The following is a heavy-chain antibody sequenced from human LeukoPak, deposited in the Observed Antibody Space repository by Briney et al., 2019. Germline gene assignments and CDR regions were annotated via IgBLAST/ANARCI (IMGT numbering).Heavy chain of an antibody. Sequence: GGSLRLSCAASGFTFSSYGMHWVRQAACKWLEWVAFIRYDGSNTYYADSVKGRFTISRDNSKNTLYLQMNSLRAEDTAVYYCAKDPSAAAGTENDYWGQGTLVTVSS. D-gene: IGHD6-13*01. CDR2: IRYDGSNT. CDR3: AKDPSAAAGTENDY. V-gene: IGHV3-30*02. J-gene: IGHJ4*02. CDR1: GFTFSSYG.